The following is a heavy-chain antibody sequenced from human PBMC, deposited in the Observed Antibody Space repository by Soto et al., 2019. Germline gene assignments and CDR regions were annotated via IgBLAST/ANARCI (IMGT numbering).Heavy chain of an antibody. CDR3: APMGG. CDR1: YFTFSIYA. CDR2: ISGVDNST. Sequence: RRVSCAASYFTFSIYAMSWVRQAPGKGLEWVSAISGVDNSTYYADSVKGRFTISRDNSKNTLYLQMSSLRADDTAVYYCAPMGGWGHGTTVTSP. J-gene: IGHJ6*02. V-gene: IGHV3-23*01.